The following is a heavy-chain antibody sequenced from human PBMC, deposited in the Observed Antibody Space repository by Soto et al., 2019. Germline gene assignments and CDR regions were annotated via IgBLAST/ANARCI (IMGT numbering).Heavy chain of an antibody. CDR1: GYTLTELS. CDR3: ATVGGHALIAAAANDDFDI. D-gene: IGHD6-13*01. V-gene: IGHV1-24*01. CDR2: FDPEDGET. J-gene: IGHJ3*02. Sequence: ASVNVSCKVSGYTLTELSMHWVRQAPGKGGVWRGGFDPEDGETIYAQKVQGRVTMTEDTSTDTAYMELRSLRSEDKAVYYCATVGGHALIAAAANDDFDIWGQGTMVTVSS.